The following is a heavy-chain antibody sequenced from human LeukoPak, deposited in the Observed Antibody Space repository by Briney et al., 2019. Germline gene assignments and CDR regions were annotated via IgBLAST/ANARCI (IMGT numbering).Heavy chain of an antibody. V-gene: IGHV5-51*01. Sequence: GESLKISCKGSGYSFTSYWIGWVRQMPGKGVEWMGIIYPGDSDTRYSPSFQGQVTISADKSISTAYLQWSSLKASDTAMYYCARRDCTNGVCFNDFDYWGQGTLVTVSS. CDR3: ARRDCTNGVCFNDFDY. J-gene: IGHJ4*02. D-gene: IGHD2-8*01. CDR1: GYSFTSYW. CDR2: IYPGDSDT.